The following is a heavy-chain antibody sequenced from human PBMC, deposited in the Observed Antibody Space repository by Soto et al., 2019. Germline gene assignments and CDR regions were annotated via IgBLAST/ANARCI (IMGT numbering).Heavy chain of an antibody. CDR1: GFTFSRYE. V-gene: IGHV3-48*03. D-gene: IGHD1-26*01. CDR3: AGGIMYTGSYQA. J-gene: IGHJ4*02. Sequence: EVQLVESGGGLVQPGGSLRLSCAASGFTFSRYEMAWVRQAPGKGLQWVSYISDSGNTIRYVDSVKGRFTISRDNAEDSLYLQMNSLRVEDTAVYYCAGGIMYTGSYQAWGQGTLVTVSS. CDR2: ISDSGNTI.